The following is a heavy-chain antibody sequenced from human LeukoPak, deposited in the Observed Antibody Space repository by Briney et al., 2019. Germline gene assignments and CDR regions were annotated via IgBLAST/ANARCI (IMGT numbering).Heavy chain of an antibody. J-gene: IGHJ4*02. CDR1: GDSISSYY. Sequence: PSETLSLTCTVSGDSISSYYWSWIRQPPGKGLEWIGYIYYSGSTNYNPSLRSRVTISVDTSKNQFSLKLSSVTAADTAVYYCARHWRYSYRFFDYWGQGTLVTVSS. V-gene: IGHV4-59*01. D-gene: IGHD5-18*01. CDR3: ARHWRYSYRFFDY. CDR2: IYYSGST.